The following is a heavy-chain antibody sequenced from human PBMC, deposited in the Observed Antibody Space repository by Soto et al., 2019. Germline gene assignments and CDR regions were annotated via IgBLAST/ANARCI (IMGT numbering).Heavy chain of an antibody. CDR3: ATDTWMEGFNSLDP. CDR2: IIPIFGTA. CDR1: GGTFSSYA. D-gene: IGHD1-1*01. Sequence: QVQLVQSGAEVKKPGSSVKVSCKASGGTFSSYAISWVRQAPGQGLEWMGGIIPIFGTANYAQKFQGRVTITADESTSTAYMELSSLRSEDTAVHFCATDTWMEGFNSLDPWGQGTLVTVSS. J-gene: IGHJ5*02. V-gene: IGHV1-69*12.